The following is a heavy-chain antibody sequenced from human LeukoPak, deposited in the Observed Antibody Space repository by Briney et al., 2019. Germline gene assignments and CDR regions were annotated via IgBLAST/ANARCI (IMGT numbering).Heavy chain of an antibody. CDR2: ISSSSSYI. CDR1: GFTFSSYS. J-gene: IGHJ4*02. D-gene: IGHD3-22*01. Sequence: GGSLRLSCAASGFTFSSYSMNWVRQAPGKGLEWVSSISSSSSYIYYADSVKGRFTTSRDNAKNSLYLLMNSLRAEDTAVYYCARSSGYYQYYFDYWGQGTLVTVSS. CDR3: ARSSGYYQYYFDY. V-gene: IGHV3-21*01.